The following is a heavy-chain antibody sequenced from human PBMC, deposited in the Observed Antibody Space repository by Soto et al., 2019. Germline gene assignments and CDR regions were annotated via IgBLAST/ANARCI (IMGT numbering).Heavy chain of an antibody. J-gene: IGHJ4*01. V-gene: IGHV1-18*01. CDR3: ARDRVPKRSGFFPFDY. D-gene: IGHD3-3*01. CDR2: ISAFNGKT. Sequence: QIQLVQSGAEVKKPGASVKVSCKASGYTFNIYGINWVRQAPGQGLEWMGWISAFNGKTNYAQNVQGRVTMTTNTATSTAYVELRSLRSDDTAVYYCARDRVPKRSGFFPFDYWGHGTLVTVSS. CDR1: GYTFNIYG.